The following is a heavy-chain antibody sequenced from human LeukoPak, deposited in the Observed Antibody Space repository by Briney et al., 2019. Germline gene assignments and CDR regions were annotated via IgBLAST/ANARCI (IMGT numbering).Heavy chain of an antibody. CDR1: GGSFSGYY. D-gene: IGHD4-17*01. Sequence: SETLSLTCAVYGGSFSGYYWSWIRQPPGKGLEWIGEINHSGSTNYNPSLKSRVTISVDTSKNQFSLKLSSVTAADTAVYYCARGQNDYGDYVWFDPWGQGTLVIVSS. CDR2: INHSGST. V-gene: IGHV4-34*01. J-gene: IGHJ5*02. CDR3: ARGQNDYGDYVWFDP.